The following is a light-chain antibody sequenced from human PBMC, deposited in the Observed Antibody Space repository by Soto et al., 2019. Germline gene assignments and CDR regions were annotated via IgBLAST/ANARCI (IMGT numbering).Light chain of an antibody. CDR3: QQYRNSRT. CDR1: QSLSSSY. J-gene: IGKJ1*01. Sequence: EIALTQSPGTLSLSPGERATLSCRASQSLSSSYLAWYQQKPGQAPRLLIYGASSRATGIPDRFSGSGSGTDFTLTISRLEPEDFAVYYCQQYRNSRTFGQGTKVDIK. V-gene: IGKV3-20*01. CDR2: GAS.